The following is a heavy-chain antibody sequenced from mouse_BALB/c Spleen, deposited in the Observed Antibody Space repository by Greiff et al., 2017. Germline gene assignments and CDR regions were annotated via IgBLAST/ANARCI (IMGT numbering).Heavy chain of an antibody. CDR3: ARGPLHYYGYLDY. Sequence: EVQLVESGGGLVKPGGSLKLSCAASGFAFSSYDMSWVRQTPEKRLEWVAYISSGGGSTYYPDTVKGRFTISRDNAKNTLYLQMSSLKSEDTAMYYCARGPLHYYGYLDYWGQGTTLTVSS. D-gene: IGHD1-2*01. CDR1: GFAFSSYD. V-gene: IGHV5-12-1*01. CDR2: ISSGGGST. J-gene: IGHJ2*01.